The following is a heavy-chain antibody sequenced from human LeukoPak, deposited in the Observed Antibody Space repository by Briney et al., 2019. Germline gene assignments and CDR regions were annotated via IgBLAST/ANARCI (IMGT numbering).Heavy chain of an antibody. V-gene: IGHV3-21*04. Sequence: GGSLRLSCAASGFTFSSYSMNWVRQAPGKGLEWVSSISGSSSYIYYADSVKGRFTISRDNSKNTLYLQMDSLRAEDTAVYYCARPSGYELYFDYWGQGTLVTVSS. D-gene: IGHD5-12*01. CDR3: ARPSGYELYFDY. CDR2: ISGSSSYI. CDR1: GFTFSSYS. J-gene: IGHJ4*02.